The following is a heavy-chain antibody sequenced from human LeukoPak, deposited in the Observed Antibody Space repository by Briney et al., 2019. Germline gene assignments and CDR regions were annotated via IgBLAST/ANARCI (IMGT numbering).Heavy chain of an antibody. CDR3: TPSIVGATTFDY. CDR2: IKTITDGETT. Sequence: GGSLRLSCAASGFTFSNAWMSWVRQSPGKGLEWVGRIKTITDGETTDYASPVKGRFTISRDDSKNTLYLQMNSLKTEHTAVYFCTPSIVGATTFDYWGQGTLVTVSS. CDR1: GFTFSNAW. V-gene: IGHV3-15*01. J-gene: IGHJ4*02. D-gene: IGHD1-26*01.